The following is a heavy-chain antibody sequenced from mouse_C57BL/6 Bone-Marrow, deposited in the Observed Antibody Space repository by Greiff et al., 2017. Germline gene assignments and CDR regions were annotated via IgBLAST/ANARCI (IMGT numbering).Heavy chain of an antibody. J-gene: IGHJ4*01. CDR3: TTLYDYDGGY. CDR2: IDPENGDT. V-gene: IGHV14-4*01. CDR1: GFNIKDDY. D-gene: IGHD2-4*01. Sequence: VQLQQSGAELVRPGASVKLSCTASGFNIKDDYMHWVQQRPDKGLEWIGWIDPENGDTEYDSKFQGKVTITADTSSNTAYLQLSSLTSEDTAVYYCTTLYDYDGGYWGQGTSGTVSS.